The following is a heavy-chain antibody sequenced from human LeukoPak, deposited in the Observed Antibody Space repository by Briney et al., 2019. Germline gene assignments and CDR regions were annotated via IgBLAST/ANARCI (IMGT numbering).Heavy chain of an antibody. D-gene: IGHD2-15*01. Sequence: PGGSLRLSCAASGFTFNSYWKHWVRQAPGKGLVWVSRINSDGSTTTYADSMKGRFTISRDNAENTLYLQMNSLRGEDTAVYYCARTARSGGFWRDFDYWGQGTLVTVSS. J-gene: IGHJ4*02. CDR2: INSDGSTT. CDR1: GFTFNSYW. CDR3: ARTARSGGFWRDFDY. V-gene: IGHV3-74*01.